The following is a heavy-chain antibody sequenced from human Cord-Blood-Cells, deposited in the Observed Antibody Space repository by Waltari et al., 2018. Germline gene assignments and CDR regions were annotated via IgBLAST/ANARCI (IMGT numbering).Heavy chain of an antibody. CDR2: ISGSGGST. CDR3: AKLAIFGVVHSNWFDP. J-gene: IGHJ5*02. V-gene: IGHV3-23*01. D-gene: IGHD3-3*01. CDR1: GFTFSSYA. Sequence: EVRLLESGGGLVQPGGSLRLSCAASGFTFSSYAMSWVRQAPGKELEWVSAISGSGGSTYYADSVKGRFTISRDNSKNTLYLQMNSLRAEDTAVYYCAKLAIFGVVHSNWFDPWGQGTLVTVSS.